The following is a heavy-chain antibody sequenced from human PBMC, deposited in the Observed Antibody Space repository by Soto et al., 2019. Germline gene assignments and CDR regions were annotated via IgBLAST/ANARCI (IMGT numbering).Heavy chain of an antibody. Sequence: SETLSLTCTVSGGSISSSSYYWGWIRQPPGKGLEWIGSIYYSGSTYYNPSLKSRVTISVDTSKNQFSLKLSSVTAADTAVYYCARGYCSGGSCYRYWRHGSQVTVSS. J-gene: IGHJ4*01. CDR1: GGSISSSSYY. D-gene: IGHD2-15*01. V-gene: IGHV4-39*01. CDR3: ARGYCSGGSCYRY. CDR2: IYYSGST.